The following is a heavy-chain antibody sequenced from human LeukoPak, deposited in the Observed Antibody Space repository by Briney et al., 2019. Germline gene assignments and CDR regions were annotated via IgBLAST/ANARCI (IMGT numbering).Heavy chain of an antibody. V-gene: IGHV1-69*05. D-gene: IGHD4-17*01. J-gene: IGHJ5*02. CDR1: RGTFRSYA. CDR3: ARSGTTVIPYNWFDP. CDR2: LIPIFGTA. Sequence: SVKVSCKASRGTFRSYAISWVRQAPGQGLEWMGGLIPIFGTANYAQKFQGRVTITTDESTSTVYMELSSLRSEDTAMYYCARSGTTVIPYNWFDPWGQGTLVTVSS.